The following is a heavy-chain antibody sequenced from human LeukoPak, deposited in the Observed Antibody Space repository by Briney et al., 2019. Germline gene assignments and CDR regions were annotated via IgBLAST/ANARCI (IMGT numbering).Heavy chain of an antibody. D-gene: IGHD1-1*01. J-gene: IGHJ4*02. CDR1: GYTFTGYY. CDR2: INPNSGGT. CDR3: ARDDSVVQLGTFDY. V-gene: IGHV1-2*02. Sequence: ASVKVSCKASGYTFTGYYMHWVRQAPGQGLEWMGWINPNSGGTNYAQKFQGRVTMTRDTSISTAYMELSRLRSDDTAVYYCARDDSVVQLGTFDYWGQGTLVTASS.